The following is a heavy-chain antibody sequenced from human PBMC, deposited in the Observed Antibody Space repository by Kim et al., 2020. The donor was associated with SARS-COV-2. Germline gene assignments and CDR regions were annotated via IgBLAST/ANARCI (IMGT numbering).Heavy chain of an antibody. D-gene: IGHD2-15*01. J-gene: IGHJ4*02. Sequence: GGSLRLSCTASGFTFGEYAMSWFRQAPGKGLEWVGFIRSKAYGGAIEYAASVKGRFTISRDDSKSITYLQMNSLKTEDTAVYYCSRGGYCRGGSCYSLGVYYFDYWGQGTLVTVSS. V-gene: IGHV3-49*03. CDR2: IRSKAYGGAI. CDR1: GFTFGEYA. CDR3: SRGGYCRGGSCYSLGVYYFDY.